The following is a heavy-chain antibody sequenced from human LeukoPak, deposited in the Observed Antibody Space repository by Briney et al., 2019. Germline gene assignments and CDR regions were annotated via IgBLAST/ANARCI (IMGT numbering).Heavy chain of an antibody. CDR1: GFTFSSYW. CDR2: INSDGSTT. D-gene: IGHD1-26*01. J-gene: IGHJ4*02. Sequence: GGSLRLSCVVSGFTFSSYWMHWVRQAPGKGLVWVSRINSDGSTTTYADSVKGRFTISRDNAKNTLYLQMNSLRAEDTAVYYCAKDHLSGSSDYWGQGTLVTVSS. V-gene: IGHV3-74*01. CDR3: AKDHLSGSSDY.